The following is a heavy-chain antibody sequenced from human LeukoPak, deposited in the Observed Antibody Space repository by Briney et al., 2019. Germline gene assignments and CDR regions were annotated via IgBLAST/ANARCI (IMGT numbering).Heavy chain of an antibody. V-gene: IGHV3-21*01. J-gene: IGHJ6*03. Sequence: PGGSLRLSCAASGFTFSSYSMNWVRQAPGKGLELVSSISSSSSYIYYADSVKGRFTISRDNAKNSLYLQMNSLRAEDTAVYYCARDSWGVDPPSYMDVWGKGTTVTVSS. D-gene: IGHD3-16*01. CDR2: ISSSSSYI. CDR1: GFTFSSYS. CDR3: ARDSWGVDPPSYMDV.